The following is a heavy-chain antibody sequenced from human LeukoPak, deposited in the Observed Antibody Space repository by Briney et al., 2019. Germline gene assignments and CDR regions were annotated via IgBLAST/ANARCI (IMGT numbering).Heavy chain of an antibody. J-gene: IGHJ6*02. CDR3: VRQSDPYYHYGLDF. Sequence: NASETLSLTCALSGGSIKNYYWSWIRQPLGKGLEWIGYVYYTGTTSYNPSLKSRVTISVETSKNQFSLTLNSVTAADTAVYHCVRQSDPYYHYGLDFWGQGTTVIVSS. CDR1: GGSIKNYY. V-gene: IGHV4-59*01. CDR2: VYYTGTT.